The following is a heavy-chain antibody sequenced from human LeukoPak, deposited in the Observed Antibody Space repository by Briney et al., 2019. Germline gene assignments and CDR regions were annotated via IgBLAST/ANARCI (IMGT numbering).Heavy chain of an antibody. V-gene: IGHV4-4*07. CDR2: IYTSGST. D-gene: IGHD3-16*01. J-gene: IGHJ3*02. Sequence: SETLSLTCTVSGGSISSYYWSWIRQPAGKGLEWIGRIYTSGSTNYNPSLKSRVTMSVDTSKNQFSLKLSSVTAADTAVYYCARDLMIGGRAPFDAFDIWGQGTMVTVSS. CDR1: GGSISSYY. CDR3: ARDLMIGGRAPFDAFDI.